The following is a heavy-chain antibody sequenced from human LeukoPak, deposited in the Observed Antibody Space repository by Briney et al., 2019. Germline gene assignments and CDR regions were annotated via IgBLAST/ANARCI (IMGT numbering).Heavy chain of an antibody. Sequence: SETLSLTCTVSGGSISSSSYYWGWIRQPPGKGLEWIGSIYYSGSTYYNPSLKSRVTISVDTSKNQFSLKLSSVTAADTAVYYCARSSSSPLYFGYWGQGTLVTVSS. V-gene: IGHV4-39*01. CDR2: IYYSGST. D-gene: IGHD6-6*01. J-gene: IGHJ4*02. CDR3: ARSSSSPLYFGY. CDR1: GGSISSSSYY.